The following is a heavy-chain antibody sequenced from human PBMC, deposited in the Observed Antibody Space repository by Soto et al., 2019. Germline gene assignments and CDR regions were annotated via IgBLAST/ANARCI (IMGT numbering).Heavy chain of an antibody. V-gene: IGHV3-23*01. CDR2: IVGSGAST. CDR1: GFTFSNYA. CDR3: AKENGGGYSAYFDY. J-gene: IGHJ4*02. D-gene: IGHD1-26*01. Sequence: GGSLRLSCAASGFTFSNYAMNWVRQAPGKGLEWVSGIVGSGASTNYADSVKGRFTISRDNSKNTLYLQMNSLRAEDTAVYYCAKENGGGYSAYFDYWGQGTLVTVSS.